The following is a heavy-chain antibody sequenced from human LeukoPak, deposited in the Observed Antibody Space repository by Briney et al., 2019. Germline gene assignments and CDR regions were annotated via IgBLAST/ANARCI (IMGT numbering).Heavy chain of an antibody. CDR1: GYSISSGYY. D-gene: IGHD3-3*01. V-gene: IGHV4-38-2*02. Sequence: PSETLSLTCTVSGYSISSGYYWGWIRQPPGKGLEWIGSIYHSGSTYYNPSLKSRVTISVDTSKIQFSLKLSSVTAADTAVYYCARGRITIFGVVRRGAFDIWGQGTMVTVSS. J-gene: IGHJ3*02. CDR2: IYHSGST. CDR3: ARGRITIFGVVRRGAFDI.